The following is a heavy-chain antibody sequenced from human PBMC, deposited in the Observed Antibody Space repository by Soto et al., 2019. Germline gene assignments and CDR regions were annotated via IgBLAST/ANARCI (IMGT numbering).Heavy chain of an antibody. CDR1: GYMLTRYA. V-gene: IGHV1-3*01. J-gene: IGHJ5*02. CDR3: AKSGSSGWYGWFDP. D-gene: IGHD6-19*01. CDR2: INAVSGGT. Sequence: ASVEVTCKACGYMLTRYAICWVHQATGQRLEWMGWINAVSGGTKISQKFQGRVTITRDTSSSTDYMELSSLTSEDRAVYYCAKSGSSGWYGWFDPWGQGTLVTGSS.